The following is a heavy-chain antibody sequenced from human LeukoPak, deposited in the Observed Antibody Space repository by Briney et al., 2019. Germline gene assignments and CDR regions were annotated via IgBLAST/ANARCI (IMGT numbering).Heavy chain of an antibody. J-gene: IGHJ6*04. Sequence: AGGSLRLSCAASGFTFSSYSMNWVRQAPGKGLEWVSSISSSSSYIYYADSVKGRFTISRDNAKNSLYLQMNSLRAEDTAVYYCAREGIAAAGTYYYYAMDVWGKGTTVTVSS. CDR1: GFTFSSYS. CDR2: ISSSSSYI. V-gene: IGHV3-21*01. CDR3: AREGIAAAGTYYYYAMDV. D-gene: IGHD6-13*01.